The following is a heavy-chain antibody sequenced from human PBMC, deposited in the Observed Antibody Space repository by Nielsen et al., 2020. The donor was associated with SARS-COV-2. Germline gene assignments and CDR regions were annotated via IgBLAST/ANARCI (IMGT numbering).Heavy chain of an antibody. V-gene: IGHV3-23*03. CDR3: ARDRAGGARGSSGMEV. D-gene: IGHD3-16*01. J-gene: IGHJ6*02. Sequence: GGSLRLSCAASGFTFSNYAMSWVRQGPGKGLEWVSLIYSVDGSTYYADSVKGRFTISRDNSKNTLYLQMHSLRAEDTAVYYCARDRAGGARGSSGMEVWGQGTTVTVSS. CDR2: IYSVDGST. CDR1: GFTFSNYA.